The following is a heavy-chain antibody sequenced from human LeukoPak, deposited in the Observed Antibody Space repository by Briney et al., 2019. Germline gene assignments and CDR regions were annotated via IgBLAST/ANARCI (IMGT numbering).Heavy chain of an antibody. J-gene: IGHJ4*02. V-gene: IGHV3-23*01. CDR1: GFTFSSYT. CDR3: AKDQTPYY. Sequence: PGGSLRLSCAASGFTFSSYTMTWVRQAPGKGLKWVSGISGSGDTTYYADSVKGRFTISRDNSKNTLYLQMNSLRAEDTAVYYCAKDQTPYYWGQGTLVTVSS. CDR2: ISGSGDTT.